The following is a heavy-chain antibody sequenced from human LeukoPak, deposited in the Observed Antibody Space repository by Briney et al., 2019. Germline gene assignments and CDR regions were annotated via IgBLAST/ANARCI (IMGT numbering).Heavy chain of an antibody. CDR1: GYTFTGYY. Sequence: ASVKVSCKASGYTFTGYYMHWVRQAPGQGLEWMGWINPNSGGTNYAQKFQGRVTMTRNTSISTAYMELSSLRSEDTAVYYCARGEGVVVVAANDYWGQGTLVTVSS. CDR3: ARGEGVVVVAANDY. V-gene: IGHV1-2*02. J-gene: IGHJ4*02. CDR2: INPNSGGT. D-gene: IGHD2-15*01.